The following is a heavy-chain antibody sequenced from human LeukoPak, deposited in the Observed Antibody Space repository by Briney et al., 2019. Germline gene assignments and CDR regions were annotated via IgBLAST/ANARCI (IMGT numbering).Heavy chain of an antibody. D-gene: IGHD4-17*01. CDR3: AREDDYGDPGVFDY. V-gene: IGHV4-30-2*01. CDR2: IYHSGST. CDR1: GGSISSGGYY. J-gene: IGHJ4*02. Sequence: PSETLSLTCTVSGGSISSGGYYWSWIRQPPGKGLEWIGYIYHSGSTYYNPSLKSRVTISVDRSKNQFSLKLSSVTAADTAVYYCAREDDYGDPGVFDYWGQGTLVTVSS.